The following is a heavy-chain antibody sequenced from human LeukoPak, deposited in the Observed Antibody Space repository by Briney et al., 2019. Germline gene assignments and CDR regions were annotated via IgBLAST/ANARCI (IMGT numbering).Heavy chain of an antibody. J-gene: IGHJ6*04. D-gene: IGHD3-10*02. CDR1: GGSFSGYY. CDR3: AELGITMIGGV. V-gene: IGHV4-34*01. Sequence: SSETLSLTCAVYGGSFSGYYWSWIRQPPGKGLEWIGEINHSGSTNYNPSLKSRVTISVDTSKNQFSLKLSSVTAEDTAVYYCAELGITMIGGVWGKGTTVTISS. CDR2: INHSGST.